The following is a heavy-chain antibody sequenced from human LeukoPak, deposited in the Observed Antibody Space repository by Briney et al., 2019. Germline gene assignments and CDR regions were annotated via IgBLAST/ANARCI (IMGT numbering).Heavy chain of an antibody. CDR2: MNPRSGNT. D-gene: IGHD3-10*01. CDR1: GDTFTSYD. Sequence: GASVKVSCKTSGDTFTSYDINWVRQATGQGLEWMGWMNPRSGNTIYTQKFQGRVAMTRDTSTSTAYMELSSLRSEDTAVYYCARGGTLVQGVTILYGMDVWGQGTTVTVSS. J-gene: IGHJ6*02. V-gene: IGHV1-8*01. CDR3: ARGGTLVQGVTILYGMDV.